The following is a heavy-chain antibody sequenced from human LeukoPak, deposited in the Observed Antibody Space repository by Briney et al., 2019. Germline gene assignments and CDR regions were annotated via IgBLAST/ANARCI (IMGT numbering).Heavy chain of an antibody. CDR1: GXSISSHY. V-gene: IGHV4-59*11. CDR3: ARGGTTVTPGLLWFDP. CDR2: IYYSGST. D-gene: IGHD4-17*01. J-gene: IGHJ5*02. Sequence: KPSETLSLTCSVSGXSISSHYWSWIRQPPGKGLEWIGYIYYSGSTKYNPSLKSRVTISVDTSKDQFSLKLSSVTAADTAVYYCARGGTTVTPGLLWFDPWGQGTLVTVSS.